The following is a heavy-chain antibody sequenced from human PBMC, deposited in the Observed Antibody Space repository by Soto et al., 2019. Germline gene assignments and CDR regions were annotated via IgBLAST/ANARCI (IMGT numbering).Heavy chain of an antibody. Sequence: QVQLVQSGAEVKKPGSSVKVSCKASGGTFSSYTISWVRQAPGQGLEWMGRIIPILGIANYAQKFQGRVTMTAAKSTSTAYMELSSLRYEDTAVYYCARGVRYFDWLPGGDDWGQGTLVTVSS. V-gene: IGHV1-69*02. D-gene: IGHD3-9*01. J-gene: IGHJ4*02. CDR2: IIPILGIA. CDR3: ARGVRYFDWLPGGDD. CDR1: GGTFSSYT.